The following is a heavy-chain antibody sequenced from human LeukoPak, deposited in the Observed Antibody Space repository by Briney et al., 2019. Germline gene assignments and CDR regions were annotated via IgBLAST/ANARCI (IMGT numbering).Heavy chain of an antibody. CDR2: ISGSGGST. CDR1: GFTLSSYA. CDR3: AKDSGDSSGSYWYFDL. V-gene: IGHV3-23*01. J-gene: IGHJ2*01. D-gene: IGHD3-22*01. Sequence: PGGSLRLSCAASGFTLSSYAMSWVRQAPGKGLEWVSAISGSGGSTYYADSVKGRFTISRDNSKNTLYLQMDSLRAEDTAVYYCAKDSGDSSGSYWYFDLWGRGTLVTVSS.